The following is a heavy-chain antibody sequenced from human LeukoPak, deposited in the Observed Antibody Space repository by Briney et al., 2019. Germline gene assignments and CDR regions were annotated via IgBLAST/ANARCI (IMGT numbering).Heavy chain of an antibody. CDR2: INPNSGGT. V-gene: IGHV1-2*02. CDR1: GYTFTGYY. D-gene: IGHD6-19*01. Sequence: ASVKVSCKASGYTFTGYYMHWVRQAPGQGLEWMGWINPNSGGTNYAQKFQGRVTMTRDTSISTAYMELSRLRSDDTAVYYCARDIRNNGGWYYFDYXXXGTLVTVSS. J-gene: IGHJ4*02. CDR3: ARDIRNNGGWYYFDY.